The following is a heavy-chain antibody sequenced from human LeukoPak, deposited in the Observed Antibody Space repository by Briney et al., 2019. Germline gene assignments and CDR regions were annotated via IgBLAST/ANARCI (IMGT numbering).Heavy chain of an antibody. D-gene: IGHD6-13*01. V-gene: IGHV3-66*01. Sequence: PGGSLRLSCAASGFTFSSYEMNWVRQAPGKGLEWVSVIYSGGRTHYADSVKGRFTISRDNSKNTMYLQMNSVRVEDTAVYYCATPSDSSSLGGGFDYWGQGTLVTVSS. CDR2: IYSGGRT. CDR1: GFTFSSYE. CDR3: ATPSDSSSLGGGFDY. J-gene: IGHJ4*02.